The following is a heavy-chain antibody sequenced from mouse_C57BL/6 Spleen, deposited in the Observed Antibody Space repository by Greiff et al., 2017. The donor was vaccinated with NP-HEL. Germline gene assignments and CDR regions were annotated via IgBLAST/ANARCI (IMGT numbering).Heavy chain of an antibody. CDR1: GYTFTSYW. Sequence: QVQLQQSGAELVRPGSSVKLSCKASGYTFTSYWMHWVKQRPIQGLEWIGNIDPSDSETHYNQKFKDKATLTVDKSSSTAYMQLSSLTSEDSAVYYCARDSNYVRGYAMDYWGQGTLVTVSS. V-gene: IGHV1-52*01. D-gene: IGHD2-5*01. CDR3: ARDSNYVRGYAMDY. J-gene: IGHJ4*01. CDR2: IDPSDSET.